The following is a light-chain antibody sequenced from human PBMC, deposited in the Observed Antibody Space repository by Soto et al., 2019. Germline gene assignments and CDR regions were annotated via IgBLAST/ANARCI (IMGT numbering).Light chain of an antibody. CDR2: DAS. J-gene: IGKJ1*01. Sequence: EIVLTQSPATLSLSPGERATLSCRASQSVSSYLAWYQQKPGQAPSLLIYDASNRATGSPARFSGSGAGTDFTLNISSLEHEDFAVYYCQQRNNWPSWTFGQGTKVEIK. CDR1: QSVSSY. V-gene: IGKV3-11*01. CDR3: QQRNNWPSWT.